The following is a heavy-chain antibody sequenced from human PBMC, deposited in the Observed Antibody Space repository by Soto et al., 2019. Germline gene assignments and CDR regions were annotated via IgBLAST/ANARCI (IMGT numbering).Heavy chain of an antibody. D-gene: IGHD6-13*01. CDR2: ISYDGSNK. Sequence: QVQLVESGGGVVQPGRSLRLSCAASGFTFSSYAMHWVRQAPGKGLEWVAGISYDGSNKYYADSVKGRFTISRDNSKNTLYLQMNRLRAEDTAVYYCARAKDGRQQLVGGCDPWGQGTLVTVSS. V-gene: IGHV3-30-3*01. J-gene: IGHJ5*02. CDR3: ARAKDGRQQLVGGCDP. CDR1: GFTFSSYA.